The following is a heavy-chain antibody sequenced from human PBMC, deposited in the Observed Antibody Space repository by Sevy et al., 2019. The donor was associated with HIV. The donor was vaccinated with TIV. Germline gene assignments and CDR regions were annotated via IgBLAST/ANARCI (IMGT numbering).Heavy chain of an antibody. V-gene: IGHV1-2*02. CDR2: INPDSGGP. CDR1: GYAFTGYY. J-gene: IGHJ4*02. CDR3: VRDDRDGYFEY. Sequence: ASVKVSCKASGYAFTGYYMHWVRQAPGQGLEWMGWINPDSGGPNYAPKFQGRVTLTRDTSISTAYMDLSRLKSDDTAVYYCVRDDRDGYFEYWGQGTLVTVSS.